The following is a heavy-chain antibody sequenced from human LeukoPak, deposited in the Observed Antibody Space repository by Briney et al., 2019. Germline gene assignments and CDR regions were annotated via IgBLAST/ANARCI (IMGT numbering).Heavy chain of an antibody. CDR3: ASGRSGTFSNY. D-gene: IGHD3-10*01. J-gene: IGHJ4*02. V-gene: IGHV4-31*03. Sequence: KPSQTLSLTCTVSGGSISSGGFYWSWIRQHPGKGLEWIGYIYYSGSTYYNPSLKSRVTISVDTSKNQFSLKLSSVTAADTAVYYSASGRSGTFSNYWGQGTLVTVSS. CDR2: IYYSGST. CDR1: GGSISSGGFY.